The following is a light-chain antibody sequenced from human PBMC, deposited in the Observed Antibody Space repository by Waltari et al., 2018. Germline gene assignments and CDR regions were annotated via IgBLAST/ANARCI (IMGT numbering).Light chain of an antibody. J-gene: IGKJ2*01. V-gene: IGKV3D-15*03. Sequence: EILMTQFPATLSVSPGERATLSCRASQSVSNNVAWYQQKPGQAPRRLMYGASIRATGIPVRFSGSGSGTEFTLTISILQSEDFAVYYCQQYNNWPPYTFGRGTKLEIK. CDR3: QQYNNWPPYT. CDR1: QSVSNN. CDR2: GAS.